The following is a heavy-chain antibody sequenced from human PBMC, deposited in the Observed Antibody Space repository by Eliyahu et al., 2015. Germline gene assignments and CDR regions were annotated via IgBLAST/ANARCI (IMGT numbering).Heavy chain of an antibody. Sequence: EVQLVESGGGLGQPGGSLRLACVASGFSFGGYDMNWVRLPPGKGLEWIAYVSSGGYALHYADSVKGRFTISRDNAKNSLYLQMNSLRADDTATYYCARMDMVQGVMGNWFDSWGQGTLVTVSS. J-gene: IGHJ5*01. V-gene: IGHV3-48*03. D-gene: IGHD3-10*01. CDR2: VSSGGYAL. CDR3: ARMDMVQGVMGNWFDS. CDR1: GFSFGGYD.